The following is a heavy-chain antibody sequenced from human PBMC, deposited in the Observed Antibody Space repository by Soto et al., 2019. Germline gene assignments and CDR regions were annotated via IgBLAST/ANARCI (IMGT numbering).Heavy chain of an antibody. J-gene: IGHJ4*02. Sequence: DSVKGRFTISRDNSKNTLYLQMNSLRAEDTAVYYCAKVLSKEKGVVGVTAVDFDYWGQGTLVTVSS. V-gene: IGHV3-30*02. CDR3: AKVLSKEKGVVGVTAVDFDY. D-gene: IGHD3-22*01.